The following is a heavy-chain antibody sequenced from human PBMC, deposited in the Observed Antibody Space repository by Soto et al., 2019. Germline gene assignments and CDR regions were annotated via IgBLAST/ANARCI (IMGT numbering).Heavy chain of an antibody. J-gene: IGHJ4*02. D-gene: IGHD5-18*01. CDR3: ARGGSRSVDTAMVYYFDY. CDR1: GFTFSSYG. Sequence: GGSLRLSCAASGFTFSSYGMHWVRQAPGKGLEWVAVIWYDGSNKYYADSVKGRFTISRDNSKNTLYLQMNSLRAEDTAVFYCARGGSRSVDTAMVYYFDYWGQGTLVTVSS. V-gene: IGHV3-33*01. CDR2: IWYDGSNK.